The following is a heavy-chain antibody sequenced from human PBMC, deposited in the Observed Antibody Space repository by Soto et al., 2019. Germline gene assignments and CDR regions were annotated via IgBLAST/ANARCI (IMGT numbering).Heavy chain of an antibody. CDR3: AQCLLGVNYYYGMDV. CDR1: GGTFSSYA. V-gene: IGHV1-69*12. J-gene: IGHJ6*02. D-gene: IGHD3-16*01. CDR2: IIPIFATA. Sequence: QVQLVKSGAEVKKPGSSVKVSCKASGGTFSSYAINWVRQAPGQGLEWMGGIIPIFATADYAQKFQGRVTITADESTSTAYMELSSLRSVDTAVYYCAQCLLGVNYYYGMDVWGQGTTVTVSS.